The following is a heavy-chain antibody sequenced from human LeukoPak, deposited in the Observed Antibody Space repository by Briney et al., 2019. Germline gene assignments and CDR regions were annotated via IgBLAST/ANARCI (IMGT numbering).Heavy chain of an antibody. CDR3: AKVTMIVVVTSFDY. J-gene: IGHJ4*02. CDR2: ISYDRSKT. V-gene: IGHV3-30*04. D-gene: IGHD3-22*01. Sequence: GRSLRLSCAASGFNFSTYAMHWVRQAPGKGLEWVGIISYDRSKTYYADSVKGRFTISRDNSKNTLYLQMNSLRAEDTAVYYCAKVTMIVVVTSFDYWGQGTLVTVSS. CDR1: GFNFSTYA.